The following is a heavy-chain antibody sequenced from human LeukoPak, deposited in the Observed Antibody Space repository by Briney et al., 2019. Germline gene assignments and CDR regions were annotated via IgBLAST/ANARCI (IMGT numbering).Heavy chain of an antibody. CDR3: ARGSYYDTLTGYDY. D-gene: IGHD3-9*01. CDR2: IGGYNGNT. Sequence: ASVKVSCTASGYTFTSYGFTWVRQAPGQGLEWMGWIGGYNGNTNYAQRFQGRVTMTTDTSTSTAYMELRSLRSDDTAVYYCARGSYYDTLTGYDYWGQGTLVTVSS. J-gene: IGHJ4*02. V-gene: IGHV1-18*01. CDR1: GYTFTSYG.